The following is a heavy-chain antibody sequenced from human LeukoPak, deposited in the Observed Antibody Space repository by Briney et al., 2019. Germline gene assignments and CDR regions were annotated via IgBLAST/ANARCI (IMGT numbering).Heavy chain of an antibody. D-gene: IGHD3-10*01. V-gene: IGHV3-66*03. CDR3: TRDRAGTQSWVEFDL. CDR2: IYTSGST. J-gene: IGHJ5*02. CDR1: GFSVSSTY. Sequence: GGSLRLSCAASGFSVSSTYMSWVSQAPGKGLEWVSLIYTSGSTFYADSVMGRFTISRDNSKNTLFLQMNSLRAEDSAVYYCTRDRAGTQSWVEFDLWGQGTLVTVSS.